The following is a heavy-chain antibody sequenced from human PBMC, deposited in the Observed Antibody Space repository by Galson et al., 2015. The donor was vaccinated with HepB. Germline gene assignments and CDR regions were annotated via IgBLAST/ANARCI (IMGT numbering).Heavy chain of an antibody. CDR2: IISNGGST. J-gene: IGHJ4*02. CDR1: GFTFSTYA. CDR3: ARGSSALEY. Sequence: SLRLSCAASGFTFSTYAMHWVRQAPGKGLEYVSGIISNGGSTYYADSVKGRFTISRDNSNNTLYLQMGSLRAEDTAVYYCARGSSALEYWGQGTLVTVSS. D-gene: IGHD2-15*01. V-gene: IGHV3-64*02.